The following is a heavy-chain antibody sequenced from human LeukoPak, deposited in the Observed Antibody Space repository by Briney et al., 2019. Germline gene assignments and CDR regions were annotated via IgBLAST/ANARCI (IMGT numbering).Heavy chain of an antibody. Sequence: ASVKVSCKASGYTFTSYGISWVRQAPGQGLEWMRWISAYNGNTNYAQKLQGRVTMTTDTSTSTAYMELRSLRSDDTAVYYCARDGSRFGELLSTYWGQGTLVTVSS. CDR2: ISAYNGNT. CDR3: ARDGSRFGELLSTY. J-gene: IGHJ4*02. D-gene: IGHD3-10*01. CDR1: GYTFTSYG. V-gene: IGHV1-18*01.